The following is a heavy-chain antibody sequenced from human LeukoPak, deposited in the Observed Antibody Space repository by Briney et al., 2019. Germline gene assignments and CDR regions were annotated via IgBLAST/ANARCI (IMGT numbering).Heavy chain of an antibody. CDR1: GGSFSGYY. Sequence: SETLSLTCAVHGGSFSGYYWSWIRQPPGKGLEWIGEINHSGSTNYNPSLKSRVTISVDTSKNQFSLKLSSVTAADTAVYYCARGSPSYYDFWSGDGRYYYYYYGMDVWGQGTTVTVSS. CDR3: ARGSPSYYDFWSGDGRYYYYYYGMDV. CDR2: INHSGST. J-gene: IGHJ6*02. D-gene: IGHD3-3*01. V-gene: IGHV4-34*01.